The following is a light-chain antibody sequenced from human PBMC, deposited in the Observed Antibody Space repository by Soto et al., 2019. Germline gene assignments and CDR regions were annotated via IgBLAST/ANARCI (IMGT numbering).Light chain of an antibody. J-gene: IGKJ3*01. CDR3: QQYDNLPT. V-gene: IGKV1-33*01. Sequence: DIQMTQSPSSLSASVGDRVTITCQASQDISNYLNWYQQKPGKAPKLLIYDASNLETGVPSRFGGSGYVTDFTFTISSLQPEDIATYYCQQYDNLPTFGPGTKVDIK. CDR1: QDISNY. CDR2: DAS.